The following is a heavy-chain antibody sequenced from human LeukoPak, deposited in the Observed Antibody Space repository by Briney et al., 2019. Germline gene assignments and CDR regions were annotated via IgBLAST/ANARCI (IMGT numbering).Heavy chain of an antibody. V-gene: IGHV4-38-2*02. CDR2: IYHSGST. CDR3: ARKPLGDYYYDSSGYRYYFDY. Sequence: ASETLSLTCTVSGYSISSGYYWGWIRPPPGKGLEWIGSIYHSGSTYYNPSLKSRVTISVDTSKNQFSLKLSSVTAADAAVYYCARKPLGDYYYDSSGYRYYFDYWGQGTLVTVSS. D-gene: IGHD3-22*01. CDR1: GYSISSGYY. J-gene: IGHJ4*02.